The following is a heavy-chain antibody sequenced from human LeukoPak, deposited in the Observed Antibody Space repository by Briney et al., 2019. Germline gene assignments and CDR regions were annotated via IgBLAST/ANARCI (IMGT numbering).Heavy chain of an antibody. CDR2: IRNSGGYE. CDR3: ARESYNWNNLDAVEI. CDR1: GFTFSSYN. J-gene: IGHJ3*02. D-gene: IGHD1/OR15-1a*01. Sequence: GGSLRLSCTAFGFTFSSYNMNWVRQAPGMGLECVSSIRNSGGYENYADSVKGRFTISRDNAKNSLYLQMNSLRAEDTAVYYCARESYNWNNLDAVEIWGQGTMVTVSS. V-gene: IGHV3-21*01.